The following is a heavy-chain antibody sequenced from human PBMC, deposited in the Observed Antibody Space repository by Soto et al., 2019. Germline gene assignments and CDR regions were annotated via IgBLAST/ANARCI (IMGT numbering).Heavy chain of an antibody. CDR1: GYTFISYG. CDR2: ISTFNSHT. J-gene: IGHJ4*02. V-gene: IGHV1-18*01. Sequence: ASVKVSCKTSGYTFISYGISWVRRAPGQGLEWMGWISTFNSHTDYAQKVQGRVAMTTDRSTGTAYMELRSLRSDDTAVYYCARGPLDYPIPDFDYWGQGTLVTVSS. CDR3: ARGPLDYPIPDFDY. D-gene: IGHD2-8*01.